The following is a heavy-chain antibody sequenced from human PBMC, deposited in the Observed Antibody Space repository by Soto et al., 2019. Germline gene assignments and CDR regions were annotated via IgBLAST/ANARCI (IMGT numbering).Heavy chain of an antibody. J-gene: IGHJ4*02. D-gene: IGHD3-22*01. CDR3: ARGLKRTYYYDSSGYYPLVY. CDR2: INHSGST. V-gene: IGHV4-34*01. CDR1: GGSFSVYY. Sequence: PSETLSLTCAVYGGSFSVYYWSWIRQPPGKGLEWIGEINHSGSTNYNPSLKSRVTISVDTSKNQFSLKLSSVTAADTAVYYCARGLKRTYYYDSSGYYPLVYWGQGTLVTVSS.